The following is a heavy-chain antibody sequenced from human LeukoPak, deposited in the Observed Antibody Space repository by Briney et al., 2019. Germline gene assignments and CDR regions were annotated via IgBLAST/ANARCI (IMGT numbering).Heavy chain of an antibody. Sequence: SETLSLTCTVSGGSISSSSYYWGWIRQPPGKGLEWIGSIYYSGSTYYNPSPKSRVTISVDTSKNQFSLKLSSVTAADTAVYYCASRPYGSGTPPFDYWGQGTLVTVSS. D-gene: IGHD3-10*01. CDR2: IYYSGST. CDR3: ASRPYGSGTPPFDY. V-gene: IGHV4-39*07. CDR1: GGSISSSSYY. J-gene: IGHJ4*02.